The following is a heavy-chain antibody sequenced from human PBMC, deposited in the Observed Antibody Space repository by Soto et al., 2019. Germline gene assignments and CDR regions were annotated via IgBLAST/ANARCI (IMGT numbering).Heavy chain of an antibody. D-gene: IGHD6-6*01. CDR3: AKQSIAAGRAIDP. Sequence: GGSLRLSCAASGFTFSSYGMHWVRQAPGKGLEWVAVISYDGSNKYYADSVKGRFTISRDNSKNTLYLQMNSLRAEDTAVYYCAKQSIAAGRAIDPWGQGTLVTVSS. V-gene: IGHV3-30*18. CDR2: ISYDGSNK. J-gene: IGHJ5*02. CDR1: GFTFSSYG.